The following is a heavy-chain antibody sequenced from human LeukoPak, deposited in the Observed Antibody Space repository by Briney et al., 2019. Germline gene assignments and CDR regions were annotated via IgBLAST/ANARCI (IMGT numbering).Heavy chain of an antibody. J-gene: IGHJ5*02. CDR3: ARVVDYGGNRDRFDP. CDR1: GGSISSGGYY. Sequence: PSETLSLTCTVSGGSISSGGYYWSWIRQPPGKGLEWIGNIYYSGSTNYNPSLKSRVTISVDTSKNQFSLKLSSVTAADTAVYYCARVVDYGGNRDRFDPWGQGTLVTVSS. V-gene: IGHV4-61*08. CDR2: IYYSGST. D-gene: IGHD4-23*01.